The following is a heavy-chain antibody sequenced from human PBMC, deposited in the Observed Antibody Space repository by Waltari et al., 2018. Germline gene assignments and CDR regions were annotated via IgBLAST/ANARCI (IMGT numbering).Heavy chain of an antibody. CDR3: ASGNSHAFDL. V-gene: IGHV3-74*01. CDR2: INSDGSGT. Sequence: EVQLVESGGGLVQPGGSLRFPCTASGFPFSSYGMHWVRQVPGKGLVCVSRINSDGSGTSYADSAKGRFTISRDNAKNTLFLQMNSLRGEDTAVYYCASGNSHAFDLWGQGTMVTVSS. D-gene: IGHD1-7*01. CDR1: GFPFSSYG. J-gene: IGHJ3*01.